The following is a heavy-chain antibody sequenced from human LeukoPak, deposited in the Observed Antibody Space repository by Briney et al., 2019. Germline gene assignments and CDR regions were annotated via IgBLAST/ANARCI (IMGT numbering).Heavy chain of an antibody. D-gene: IGHD1-26*01. J-gene: IGHJ3*02. CDR3: AYLKWELPGAGAFDI. CDR1: GGTFSSYA. V-gene: IGHV1-69*05. CDR2: IIPIFGTA. Sequence: SVKVSCKASGGTFSSYAISWVRQAPGQGLEWMGGIIPIFGTANYAQKLQGRVTITTDESTSTAYMELSSLRSEDTAVYYCAYLKWELPGAGAFDIWGQGTMVTVSS.